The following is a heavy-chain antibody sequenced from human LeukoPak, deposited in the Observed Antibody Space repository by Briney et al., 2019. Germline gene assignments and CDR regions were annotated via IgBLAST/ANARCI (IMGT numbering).Heavy chain of an antibody. J-gene: IGHJ6*02. D-gene: IGHD2-15*01. CDR2: INHSGST. CDR3: ARDMVVAATPPWYYYYGMDV. CDR1: GGSFSGYY. Sequence: SETLSLTCAVYGGSFSGYYWSWTRQPPGKGLEWIGEINHSGSTNYNPSLKSRVTISVDTSKNQFSLKLSSVTAADTAVYYCARDMVVAATPPWYYYYGMDVWGQGTTVTVSS. V-gene: IGHV4-34*01.